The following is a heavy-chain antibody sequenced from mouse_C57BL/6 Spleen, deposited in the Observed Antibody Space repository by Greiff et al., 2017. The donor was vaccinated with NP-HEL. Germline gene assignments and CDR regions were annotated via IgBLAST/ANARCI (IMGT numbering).Heavy chain of an antibody. V-gene: IGHV1-42*01. CDR3: ARGLAHYYAMDY. D-gene: IGHD4-1*01. CDR1: GYSFTGYY. CDR2: INPSTGGT. Sequence: VQLQQSGPELVKPGASVKISCKASGYSFTGYYMNWVKQSPEKSLEWIGEINPSTGGTTYNQKFKAKATLTVDKSSSTAYMQLKSLTSEDSAVYYCARGLAHYYAMDYWGQGTSVTVSS. J-gene: IGHJ4*01.